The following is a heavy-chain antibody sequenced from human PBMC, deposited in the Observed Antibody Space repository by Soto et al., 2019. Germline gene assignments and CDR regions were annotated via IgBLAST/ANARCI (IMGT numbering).Heavy chain of an antibody. CDR3: ASGTIVARQHLDY. D-gene: IGHD6-6*01. V-gene: IGHV3-30*03. CDR1: GFTFSSYA. J-gene: IGHJ4*02. CDR2: ISIRGGDE. Sequence: QVQLVASGGGVVQPGKSLRLSCAASGFTFSSYAMHWSRQAPGKGLEWVTVISIRGGDEYYAESVRGRFTISRDDSKNTLYLQMKSLRVEDTAVYYCASGTIVARQHLDYWGQGTLVTVSS.